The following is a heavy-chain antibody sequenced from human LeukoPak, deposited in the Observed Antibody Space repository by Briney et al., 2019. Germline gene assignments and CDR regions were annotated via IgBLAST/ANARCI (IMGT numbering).Heavy chain of an antibody. V-gene: IGHV3-30*18. J-gene: IGHJ4*02. CDR2: ISYDGSNK. D-gene: IGHD3-10*01. Sequence: GGSLRLSCAASGFTFSSYGMHWVRQAPGKGLEWVAVISYDGSNKYYADSVKGRFTISRDNSKNTLYLQMNSLRAEDTAVYYCAKDRGGPEYWGQGTLVTVSS. CDR3: AKDRGGPEY. CDR1: GFTFSSYG.